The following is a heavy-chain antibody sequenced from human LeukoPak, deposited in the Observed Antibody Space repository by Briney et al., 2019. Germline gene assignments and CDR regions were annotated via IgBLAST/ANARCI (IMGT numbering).Heavy chain of an antibody. CDR1: GFTFSNYF. CDR2: INSDGTTT. Sequence: PGGSLGHSCVAPGFTFSNYFMHWVRQALGKRLVWVSRINSDGTTTMYADSVKGRFTISRDNAKNTLYLQMNSLRDEDTAVYYCARRVDATRWFDPWGQGTLVTAAS. J-gene: IGHJ5*02. CDR3: ARRVDATRWFDP. D-gene: IGHD2-15*01. V-gene: IGHV3-74*03.